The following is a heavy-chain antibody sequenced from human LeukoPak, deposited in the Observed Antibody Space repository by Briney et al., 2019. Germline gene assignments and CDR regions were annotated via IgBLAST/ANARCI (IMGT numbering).Heavy chain of an antibody. V-gene: IGHV3-21*01. CDR3: AREGISVAASFDY. Sequence: PGGSLRLSCAASGFTFSSYSMNWVRQAPGKGLEGVSSISSSSRYIYYADSVKGRFTISRDNAKNSLYLQMNRLSAEDTAVYYCAREGISVAASFDYWGQGTLAPVSS. CDR1: GFTFSSYS. D-gene: IGHD6-19*01. J-gene: IGHJ4*02. CDR2: ISSSSRYI.